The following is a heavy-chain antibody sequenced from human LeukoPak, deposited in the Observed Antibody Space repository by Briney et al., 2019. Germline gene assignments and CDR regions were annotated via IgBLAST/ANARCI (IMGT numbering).Heavy chain of an antibody. CDR1: GFSFSTYT. J-gene: IGHJ5*02. V-gene: IGHV3-21*01. CDR2: ITSSSTYT. Sequence: NPGGTLSLSCAASGFSFSTYTMNWVRQAPGKGLEWVSSITSSSTYTYYADSVKGRFTISRDNAKNSLYLQMNSLRAEDTAVYYCARDWQYSSSWGNWFDPWGQGTLVTVSS. D-gene: IGHD6-6*01. CDR3: ARDWQYSSSWGNWFDP.